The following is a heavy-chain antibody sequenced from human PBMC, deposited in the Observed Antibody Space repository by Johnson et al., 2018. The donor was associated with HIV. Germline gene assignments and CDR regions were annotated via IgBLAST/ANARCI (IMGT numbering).Heavy chain of an antibody. CDR2: IRYDGSNK. Sequence: QVQLVESGGGVVQPGGSLRLSCAASGFTFSSYGMHWVRQAPGKGLEWVAFIRYDGSNKYYADSVRGRFTISRDNSKNKLYLQMNSLRAGDTAVYYCARCDLKCRYSSSWYRIWGQGTMVTVTS. CDR1: GFTFSSYG. V-gene: IGHV3-30*02. J-gene: IGHJ3*02. D-gene: IGHD6-13*01. CDR3: ARCDLKCRYSSSWYRI.